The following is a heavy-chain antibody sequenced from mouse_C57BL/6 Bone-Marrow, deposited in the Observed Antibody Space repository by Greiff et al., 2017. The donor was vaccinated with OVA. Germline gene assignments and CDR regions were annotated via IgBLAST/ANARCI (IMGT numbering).Heavy chain of an antibody. CDR3: TRDGNYLALFAY. CDR2: IDPETGGT. D-gene: IGHD2-1*01. J-gene: IGHJ3*01. V-gene: IGHV1-15*01. CDR1: GYTFTDYE. Sequence: VQLQQSGAELVRPGASVTLSCKASGYTFTDYEMHWVKQTPVHGLEWIGAIDPETGGTAYNQKFKGKAILTADKSSSTAYMELRSLTSEDSAVYYCTRDGNYLALFAYWGQGTLVTVSA.